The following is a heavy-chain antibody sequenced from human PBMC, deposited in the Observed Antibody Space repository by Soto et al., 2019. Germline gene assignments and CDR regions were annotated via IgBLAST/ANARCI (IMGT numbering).Heavy chain of an antibody. CDR1: GGTFSTYI. D-gene: IGHD3-3*01. J-gene: IGHJ3*01. Sequence: QVQLVQSGAEVRKPGSSVKVSCKAPGGTFSTYIISWVRQAPGQGLEWMGRIIPIPDITNYAQKFHGKVTVTAARSTSTAYRELTSLKSEDTAVYYCARDRITTRGDAFDLWGQGTMVTVSS. V-gene: IGHV1-69*08. CDR2: IIPIPDIT. CDR3: ARDRITTRGDAFDL.